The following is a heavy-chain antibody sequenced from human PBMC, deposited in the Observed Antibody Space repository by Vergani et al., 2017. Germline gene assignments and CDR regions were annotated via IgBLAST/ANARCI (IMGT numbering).Heavy chain of an antibody. CDR3: TKCSLGYPGYFFDY. Sequence: EVQLLESGGGLVQPGGSLRLSCEASGFSFPGYAMSWVRQAPGKGLEWVSSVSGSSATPYYADSVEGRFIISRDNSTNTLHLQMNSLRADDTAVYYCTKCSLGYPGYFFDYWGQGTLATVSS. CDR1: GFSFPGYA. D-gene: IGHD2-15*01. V-gene: IGHV3-23*01. J-gene: IGHJ4*02. CDR2: VSGSSATP.